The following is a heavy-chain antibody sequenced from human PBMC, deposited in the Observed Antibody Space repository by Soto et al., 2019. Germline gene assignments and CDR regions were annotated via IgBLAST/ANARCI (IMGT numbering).Heavy chain of an antibody. Sequence: EVQLVASGGGLVKPGESLRLSCAGSGITFSNVRMTWVRQAPGTGLEWLGRIKSKTDGGTADYPAAVKGRFTISRDDSKNMLYLQLNSLKTEDTAVYYCTTDYGWAFDIWGQGTIVTVSS. D-gene: IGHD4-17*01. CDR1: GITFSNVR. CDR3: TTDYGWAFDI. V-gene: IGHV3-15*01. CDR2: IKSKTDGGTA. J-gene: IGHJ3*02.